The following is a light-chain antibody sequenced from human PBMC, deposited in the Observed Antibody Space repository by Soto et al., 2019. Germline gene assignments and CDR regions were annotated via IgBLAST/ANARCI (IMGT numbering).Light chain of an antibody. J-gene: IGKJ1*01. CDR3: HQYDSSRT. CDR2: GAS. CDR1: QSVMSKF. V-gene: IGKV3-20*01. Sequence: EIVLTQSPGTLSLSPGERAILSCRASQSVMSKFFAWYQQKPGQAPRLLIYGASIGATGIPDRFSGSGSGTDFTLTISRLEPEDFAVYYCHQYDSSRTFGQGTKVEMK.